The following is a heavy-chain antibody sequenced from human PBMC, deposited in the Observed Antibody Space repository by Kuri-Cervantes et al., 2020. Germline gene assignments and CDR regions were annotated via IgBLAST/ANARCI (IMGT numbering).Heavy chain of an antibody. CDR3: AREGEIEMATSYYFDY. CDR1: GFTFSSYS. J-gene: IGHJ4*02. D-gene: IGHD5-24*01. V-gene: IGHV3-48*01. Sequence: GGSLRLSCAASGFTFSSYSMNWVRQAPGKGLEWVSYISSSSNTKKYADSVKGRFTVSRDYAKNSLDLQMNSLRAEDTAVYYCAREGEIEMATSYYFDYWGQGTLVTVSS. CDR2: ISSSSNTK.